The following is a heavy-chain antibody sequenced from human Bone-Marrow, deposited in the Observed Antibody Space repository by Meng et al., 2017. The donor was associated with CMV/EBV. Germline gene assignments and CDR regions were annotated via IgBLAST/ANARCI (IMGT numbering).Heavy chain of an antibody. Sequence: GESLKISCAASGFTFSSYAMHWVRQAPGKGLEWVAVISYDGSNKYYADSVKGRFTISRDNSKNTLYLQMNSLRAEDTAVYYCARDRNVVVPAARKYYYGMDVWGQGPTVTFSS. CDR3: ARDRNVVVPAARKYYYGMDV. CDR1: GFTFSSYA. D-gene: IGHD2-2*01. V-gene: IGHV3-30-3*01. CDR2: ISYDGSNK. J-gene: IGHJ6*02.